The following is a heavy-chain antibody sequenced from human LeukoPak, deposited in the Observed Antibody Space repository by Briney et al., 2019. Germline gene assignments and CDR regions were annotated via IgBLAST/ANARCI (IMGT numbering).Heavy chain of an antibody. CDR3: ARVGSTSRSRYYFDY. J-gene: IGHJ4*02. Sequence: PSETLSLTCTVSGGSISSSSYYWGWIRQPPGKGLEWIGSIYYSGSTYYNPPLKSRVTISVDTSKNQFSLKLSSVTAADTAVYYCARVGSTSRSRYYFDYWGQGTLVTVSS. V-gene: IGHV4-39*01. D-gene: IGHD2-2*01. CDR1: GGSISSSSYY. CDR2: IYYSGST.